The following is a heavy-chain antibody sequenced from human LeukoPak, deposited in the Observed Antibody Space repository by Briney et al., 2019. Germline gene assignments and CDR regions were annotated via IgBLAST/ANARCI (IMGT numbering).Heavy chain of an antibody. J-gene: IGHJ4*02. CDR3: ARGSGSGWYDY. CDR2: IYYSGST. D-gene: IGHD6-19*01. CDR1: GGSISSYY. V-gene: IGHV4-59*08. Sequence: SETLSLTCTVSGGSISSYYWSWIRQPPGKGLEWIGYIYYSGSTNYNPSLKSRVTISVDTSKNQFFLKVSSVTAADTAVYYCARGSGSGWYDYWGQGTLVTVSS.